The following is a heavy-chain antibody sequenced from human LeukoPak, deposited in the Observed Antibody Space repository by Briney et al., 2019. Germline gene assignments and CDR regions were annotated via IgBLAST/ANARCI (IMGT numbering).Heavy chain of an antibody. D-gene: IGHD4-17*01. CDR1: GGSISSYY. CDR3: ARHAGDYGDYGLGFDY. Sequence: PSETLSLTCTVSGGSISSYYWSWIRQPPGKGLEWIGYIYYSGSTNYNPSLKGRVTISVDTSKNQFSLKLSSVTAADTAVYYCARHAGDYGDYGLGFDYWGQGTLVTVSS. J-gene: IGHJ4*02. V-gene: IGHV4-59*08. CDR2: IYYSGST.